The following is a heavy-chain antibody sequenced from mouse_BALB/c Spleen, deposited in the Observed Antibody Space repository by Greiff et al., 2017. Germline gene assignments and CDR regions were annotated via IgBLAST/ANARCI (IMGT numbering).Heavy chain of an antibody. CDR3: ARGGGGNWFAY. CDR1: GYSFTDYI. CDR2: INPYYGST. J-gene: IGHJ3*01. V-gene: IGHV1-39*01. Sequence: VQLQQTGPELVKPGASVKISCKASGYSFTDYIMLWVKQSHGKSLEWIGNINPYYGSTSYNLKFKGKATLTVDKSSSTAYMQLNSLTSEDSAVYFCARGGGGNWFAYWGQGTLVTVSA. D-gene: IGHD2-1*01.